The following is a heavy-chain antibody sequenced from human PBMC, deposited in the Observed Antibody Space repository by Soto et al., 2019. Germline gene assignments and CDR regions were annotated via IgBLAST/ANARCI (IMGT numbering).Heavy chain of an antibody. V-gene: IGHV3-23*01. CDR1: GFSFSSHA. D-gene: IGHD3-22*01. Sequence: GGSLRLSCVASGFSFSSHAMSWVRQAPGKGLEWVAAVRSSDGTTYYADSVKGRFTISRDNSKKTVYLQMNSLGVEDTAVFYCXKSLYYDSSGYPDAFDIWGPGTMVTVSS. CDR3: XKSLYYDSSGYPDAFDI. CDR2: VRSSDGTT. J-gene: IGHJ3*02.